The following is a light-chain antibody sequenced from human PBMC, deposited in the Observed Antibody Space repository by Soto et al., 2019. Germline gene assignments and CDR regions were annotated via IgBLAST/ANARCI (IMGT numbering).Light chain of an antibody. Sequence: DIQMTQSPSSLSASVGDRVTITCRASQDIGSWLAWYQQKPGKAPKILIYAAASLQTGVPFPFSATFSGTDFTLTINSLQPEDVGTYFCQQANSFPLTFGPGTKVDIK. CDR2: AAA. CDR3: QQANSFPLT. CDR1: QDIGSW. J-gene: IGKJ3*01. V-gene: IGKV1-12*01.